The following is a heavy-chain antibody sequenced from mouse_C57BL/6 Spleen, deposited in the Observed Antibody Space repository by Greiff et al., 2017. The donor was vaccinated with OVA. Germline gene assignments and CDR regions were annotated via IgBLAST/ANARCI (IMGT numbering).Heavy chain of an antibody. J-gene: IGHJ4*01. CDR2: IYPRSGNT. D-gene: IGHD2-5*01. V-gene: IGHV1-81*01. CDR3: ARSVYSNYGHAMDY. Sequence: QVQLQQSGAELARPGASVKLSCKASGYTFTSYGISWVKQRTGQGLEWIGEIYPRSGNTYYNEKFKGKATLTPDKSSSTAYMELRSLTSEDSAVYFCARSVYSNYGHAMDYWGQGTSVTVSS. CDR1: GYTFTSYG.